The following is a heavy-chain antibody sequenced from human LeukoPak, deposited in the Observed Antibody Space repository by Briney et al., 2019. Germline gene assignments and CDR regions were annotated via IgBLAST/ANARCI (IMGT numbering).Heavy chain of an antibody. CDR1: GFTFSGYW. V-gene: IGHV3-7*03. CDR2: IKQDGNEK. CDR3: ARARYCSGGSCHYFDY. D-gene: IGHD2-15*01. J-gene: IGHJ4*02. Sequence: PGGSLRLSCAASGFTFSGYWMSWVRQAPGKGLEWVANIKQDGNEKCYVDSVKGRFSISRDNTKNSLYLQMNSLRAEDTAVYYCARARYCSGGSCHYFDYWGQGTLVTVSS.